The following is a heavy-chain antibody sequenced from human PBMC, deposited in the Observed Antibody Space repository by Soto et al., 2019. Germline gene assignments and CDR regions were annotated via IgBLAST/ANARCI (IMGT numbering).Heavy chain of an antibody. CDR1: GGSISSGGYX. J-gene: IGHJ6*03. CDR2: IYYSGST. Sequence: SETMSLTCTVSGGSISSGGYXWSRIRQHPGKGLEWIGYIYYSGSTYYNPSLKSRVTISVDTSKNQFSLKLSSVTAADTAVYYCARNRQIYYMDVWGKGTTVTVSS. V-gene: IGHV4-31*03. CDR3: ARNRQIYYMDV.